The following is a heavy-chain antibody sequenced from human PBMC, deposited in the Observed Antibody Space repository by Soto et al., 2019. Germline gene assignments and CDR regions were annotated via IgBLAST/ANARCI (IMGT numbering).Heavy chain of an antibody. CDR3: AKDIRWQDT. D-gene: IGHD2-15*01. Sequence: EMQLVESGGGLVQPGGSLRLSCAASGFTVSDEWMNWVRQVPGRGLEWVDRIKSKSNAETTDYAAPVKGRFTISQDDSKDTLDLQMNYRTSEDIAGYYCAKDIRWQDTWGQGSLVTVSS. V-gene: IGHV3-15*07. CDR1: GFTVSDEW. J-gene: IGHJ4*02. CDR2: IKSKSNAETT.